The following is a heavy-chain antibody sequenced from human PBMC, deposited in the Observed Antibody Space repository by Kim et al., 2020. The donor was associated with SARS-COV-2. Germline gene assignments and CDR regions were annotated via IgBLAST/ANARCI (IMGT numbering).Heavy chain of an antibody. J-gene: IGHJ3*02. V-gene: IGHV3-11*06. Sequence: KGRFTISRDNAKNSLYLQMNGLRAEDTAVYYCARLGGYDFWSGYRCAFDIWGQGTMVTVSS. D-gene: IGHD3-3*01. CDR3: ARLGGYDFWSGYRCAFDI.